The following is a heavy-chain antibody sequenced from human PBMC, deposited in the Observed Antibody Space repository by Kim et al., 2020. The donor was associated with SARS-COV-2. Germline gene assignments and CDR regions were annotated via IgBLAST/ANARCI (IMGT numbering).Heavy chain of an antibody. D-gene: IGHD6-19*01. Sequence: ASVKVSCKAYNYTFDTYGITWVRQAPGQGLEWMGWISAYRGDSESAQKIQGRVTMTTDTSTSTAYMELRSLRSDDTAVYYCARASASGLYGDAFTIWGQGTMVIVSS. V-gene: IGHV1-18*01. J-gene: IGHJ3*02. CDR3: ARASASGLYGDAFTI. CDR2: ISAYRGDS. CDR1: NYTFDTYG.